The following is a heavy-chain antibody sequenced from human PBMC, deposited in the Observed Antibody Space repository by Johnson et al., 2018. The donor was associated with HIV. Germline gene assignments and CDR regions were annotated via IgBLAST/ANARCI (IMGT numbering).Heavy chain of an antibody. D-gene: IGHD4-11*01. CDR1: GFTFSSYW. CDR2: IKQDGSEK. CDR3: AKGWDPMTTVNTFAFDI. V-gene: IGHV3-7*02. Sequence: EQLVESGGGLVQPGGSLRLSCAASGFTFSSYWMSWVRQAPGKGLEWVANIKQDGSEKYYADSVKGRFTISRDNSKNTLYLQMNSLRAEDAAVYYCAKGWDPMTTVNTFAFDIWGQGTMVTVSS. J-gene: IGHJ3*02.